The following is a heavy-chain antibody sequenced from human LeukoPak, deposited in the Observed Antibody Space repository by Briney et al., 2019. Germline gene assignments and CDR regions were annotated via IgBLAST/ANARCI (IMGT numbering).Heavy chain of an antibody. V-gene: IGHV3-48*03. Sequence: PGGSLRLSCAASGFTFSSYEMNWVRQAPGKGLEWVSYISSSGSTIYYADSVKGRFTISRDNSKNTLYLQMGSLRAEDMAVYYCARDLDWGAYDYWGQGTLVTVSS. CDR1: GFTFSSYE. J-gene: IGHJ4*02. D-gene: IGHD3-9*01. CDR2: ISSSGSTI. CDR3: ARDLDWGAYDY.